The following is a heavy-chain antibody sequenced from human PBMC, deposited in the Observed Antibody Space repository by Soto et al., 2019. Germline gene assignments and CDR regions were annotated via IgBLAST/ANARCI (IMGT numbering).Heavy chain of an antibody. CDR2: IIPILGIA. CDR1: GGTFSSYT. D-gene: IGHD2-2*01. CDR3: ARDCCSTSCYRKDAFDV. J-gene: IGHJ3*01. Sequence: SVTVSCKASGGTFSSYTIIWVRQAPGQGLEWMGRIIPILGIANYAQKFQGRVTITADKSTSTAYMELSSLRSEDTAVYYCARDCCSTSCYRKDAFDVWGQGTMVTVSS. V-gene: IGHV1-69*04.